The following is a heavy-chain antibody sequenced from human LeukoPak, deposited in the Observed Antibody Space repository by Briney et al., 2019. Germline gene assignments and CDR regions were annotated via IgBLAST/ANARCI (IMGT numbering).Heavy chain of an antibody. D-gene: IGHD6-19*01. V-gene: IGHV1-18*01. Sequence: ASVKVSCKASGYTFTSYGISWVRQAPGQGLEWMGWISAYNGNTNYAQKLQGRVTMTTDTYTSTVYMELRSLRSDDTAVYYCASDHPSSGWPFDYWGQGTLVTVSS. J-gene: IGHJ4*02. CDR3: ASDHPSSGWPFDY. CDR2: ISAYNGNT. CDR1: GYTFTSYG.